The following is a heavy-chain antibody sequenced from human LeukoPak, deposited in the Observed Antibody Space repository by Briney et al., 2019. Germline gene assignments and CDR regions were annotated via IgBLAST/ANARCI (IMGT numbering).Heavy chain of an antibody. D-gene: IGHD1-26*01. CDR3: ARGGGSYFSAEYFQH. V-gene: IGHV1-2*02. J-gene: IGHJ1*01. CDR1: GYTFTGYY. Sequence: ASVKVSCKASGYTFTGYYMHWVRQAPGQGLEWMGWINPNSGGTNYAQKFQGRVTMTRDTSISTAYMELSRLRSDDTAVYYCARGGGSYFSAEYFQHWGQGTLVTVSS. CDR2: INPNSGGT.